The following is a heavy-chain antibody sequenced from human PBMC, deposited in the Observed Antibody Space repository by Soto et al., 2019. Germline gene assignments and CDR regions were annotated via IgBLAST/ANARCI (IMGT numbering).Heavy chain of an antibody. V-gene: IGHV2-5*01. CDR1: GFSLSTSGVG. D-gene: IGHD3-9*01. CDR3: AHVGDILTGYVFDY. Sequence: QITLKESGPTLVKPTQTLTLTCTFSGFSLSTSGVGVGWIRQPPGKALEWLALIYWNDDKRYSPSLKSRLTITKDTSKNQVVLTMTNMDPVDTATYYCAHVGDILTGYVFDYWGHGTLVTVSS. CDR2: IYWNDDK. J-gene: IGHJ4*01.